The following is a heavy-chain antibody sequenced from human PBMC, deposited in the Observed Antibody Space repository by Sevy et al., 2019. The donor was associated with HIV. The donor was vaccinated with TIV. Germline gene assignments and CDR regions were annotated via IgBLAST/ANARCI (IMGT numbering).Heavy chain of an antibody. V-gene: IGHV1-2*02. CDR1: GYTFTEYY. Sequence: ASVKVSCKASGYTFTEYYVHWLRQAPGQGLEWMGWINPQTGGTYFAKKFQDRVTLTTATSINAVYMELSGLKFDDTAVFYCARMGDYFDTSGYYPIKYWGLGTLVTVSS. J-gene: IGHJ4*02. CDR3: ARMGDYFDTSGYYPIKY. D-gene: IGHD3-22*01. CDR2: INPQTGGT.